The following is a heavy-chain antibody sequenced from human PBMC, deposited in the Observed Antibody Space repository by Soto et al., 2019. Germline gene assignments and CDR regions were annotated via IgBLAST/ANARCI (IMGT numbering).Heavy chain of an antibody. V-gene: IGHV3-23*01. D-gene: IGHD3-10*01. Sequence: EVQLLEAGGGLVQPGGSLRLSCAASGFTFSSYAMSWVRQAPGKXLEWVSTISGSGGSTYFADSVKGRFTISRDNSKNTLYLQMNSLRAEDTAVYYXAKEVWGSGXYPGYWGQGTLVTVSS. J-gene: IGHJ4*02. CDR2: ISGSGGST. CDR1: GFTFSSYA. CDR3: AKEVWGSGXYPGY.